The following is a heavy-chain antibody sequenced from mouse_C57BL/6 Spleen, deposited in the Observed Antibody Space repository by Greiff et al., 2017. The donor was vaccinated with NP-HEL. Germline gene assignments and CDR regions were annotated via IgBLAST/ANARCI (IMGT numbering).Heavy chain of an antibody. CDR3: ARITTVYYYAMDY. J-gene: IGHJ4*01. D-gene: IGHD1-1*01. Sequence: QVQLKESGPGLVQPSQSLSITCTVSGFSLTSYGVHWVRQSPGKGLEWLGVIWSGGSTDYNAAFISRLSISKDNSKSQVFFKMNSLQADDTAIYYCARITTVYYYAMDYWGQGTSDTVSS. CDR2: IWSGGST. V-gene: IGHV2-2*01. CDR1: GFSLTSYG.